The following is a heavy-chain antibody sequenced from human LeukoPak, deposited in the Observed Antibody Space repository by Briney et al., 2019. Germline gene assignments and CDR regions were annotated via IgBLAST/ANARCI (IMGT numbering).Heavy chain of an antibody. J-gene: IGHJ4*02. D-gene: IGHD6-13*01. CDR3: AREPRSWYYFDY. CDR2: ISSSSYT. V-gene: IGHV3-11*06. CDR1: GFTFSDYY. Sequence: GGSLRLSCAASGFTFSDYYMSWIRQAPGKGLEWVSYISSSSYTSYADSVKGRFTISRDNAENTLFLQMNSLRAEDTAVYYCAREPRSWYYFDYWGQGTLVTVSS.